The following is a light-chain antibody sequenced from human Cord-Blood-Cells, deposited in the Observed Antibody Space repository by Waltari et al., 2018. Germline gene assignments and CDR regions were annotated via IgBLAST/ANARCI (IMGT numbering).Light chain of an antibody. J-gene: IGLJ1*01. CDR2: DVS. CDR1: SSDVGGYNY. Sequence: QSALTQPASVSGSPGQSITISCTGTSSDVGGYNYVSWYQQHPGKAPNLMIYDVSNRPSGVSNRFSGSKSGNTAYLTISGLQAEDEADYYCSSYTSSSTYVFGTGTKVTVL. V-gene: IGLV2-14*01. CDR3: SSYTSSSTYV.